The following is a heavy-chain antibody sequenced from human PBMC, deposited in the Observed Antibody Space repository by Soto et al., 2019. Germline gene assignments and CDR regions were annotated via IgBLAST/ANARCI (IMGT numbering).Heavy chain of an antibody. J-gene: IGHJ3*02. Sequence: GGPLRLSCAASGFTFDDYAMHWVRQAPGKGLEWVSGISWNSGSIGYADSVKGRFTISRDNAKNSLYLQMNSLRAEDTALYYCAKGNRYFDWFVYFDIWGQGTMVTVSS. CDR1: GFTFDDYA. V-gene: IGHV3-9*01. CDR3: AKGNRYFDWFVYFDI. D-gene: IGHD3-9*01. CDR2: ISWNSGSI.